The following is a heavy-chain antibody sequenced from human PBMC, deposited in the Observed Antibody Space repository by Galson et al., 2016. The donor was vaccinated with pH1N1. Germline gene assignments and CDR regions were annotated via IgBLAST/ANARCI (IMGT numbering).Heavy chain of an antibody. CDR1: GGTFSSYG. CDR3: ARYDYGDYVGYSDS. Sequence: SVKVSCKASGGTFSSYGISWVRQAPGQGLEWMGGIIPIFGTANYAQNFQGRVTITADESTSTAYMELSSLRSEDTAVYDCARYDYGDYVGYSDSWGQGTLVTVSS. V-gene: IGHV1-69*13. J-gene: IGHJ4*02. CDR2: IIPIFGTA. D-gene: IGHD4-17*01.